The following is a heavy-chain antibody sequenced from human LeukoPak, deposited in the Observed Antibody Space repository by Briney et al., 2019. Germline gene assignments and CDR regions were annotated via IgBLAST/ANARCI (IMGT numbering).Heavy chain of an antibody. CDR1: GFTFDDYA. CDR2: ISWNSGSI. D-gene: IGHD2-15*01. Sequence: GGSLRLSCAASGFTFDDYAMHWVRQAPGKGLEWVSGISWNSGSIGYADSVKGRFTISRDNAKNSLYLQMNSLRAEDTALYYCAKDRTDCSGGSCYSLYYCYYMDVWGKGTTVTVSS. V-gene: IGHV3-9*01. J-gene: IGHJ6*03. CDR3: AKDRTDCSGGSCYSLYYCYYMDV.